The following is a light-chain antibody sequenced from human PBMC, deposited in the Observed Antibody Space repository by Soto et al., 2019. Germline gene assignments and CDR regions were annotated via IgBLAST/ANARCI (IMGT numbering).Light chain of an antibody. V-gene: IGKV1-6*01. CDR2: AAS. Sequence: AIQMTQSPSSLSVSVGDRVTITCRASQGIRNDLNWYQQKPGKAPKLLIYAASSLQSGVPSKFSGSGSGTDFTLTISSLQPEDFATYYCLQDYNYPRTFGQGTKVEIK. J-gene: IGKJ1*01. CDR3: LQDYNYPRT. CDR1: QGIRND.